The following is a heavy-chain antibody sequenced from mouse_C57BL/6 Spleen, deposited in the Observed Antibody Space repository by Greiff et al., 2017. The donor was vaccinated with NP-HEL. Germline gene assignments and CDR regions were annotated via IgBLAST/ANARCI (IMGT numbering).Heavy chain of an antibody. CDR1: GYTFTSYW. Sequence: VQLQQPGAELVKPGASVKLSCKASGYTFTSYWMQWVKQRPGRGLEWIGEIDPSDSYTNYNQKFKGKATLTVDTSSSTAYMQLSSLTSEDSAVYYCARRNYGNLYYYAMDYWGQGTSVTVSS. CDR3: ARRNYGNLYYYAMDY. V-gene: IGHV1-50*01. CDR2: IDPSDSYT. D-gene: IGHD2-1*01. J-gene: IGHJ4*01.